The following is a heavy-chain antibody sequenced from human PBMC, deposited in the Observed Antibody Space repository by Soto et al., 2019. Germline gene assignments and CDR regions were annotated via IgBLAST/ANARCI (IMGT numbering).Heavy chain of an antibody. V-gene: IGHV3-33*01. D-gene: IGHD2-15*01. CDR3: ARGSGAGWFDP. CDR2: IWFDGSQK. Sequence: QASLVESGGGVVQPGTSLRVSCVASGVSFRAYGMHWVRQAPGKGLEWVASIWFDGSQKYYAKSVEGRFVISRDNPKDTLYLQMNNMRVEDTAVYHCARGSGAGWFDPWGRGTLVTVSS. CDR1: GVSFRAYG. J-gene: IGHJ5*02.